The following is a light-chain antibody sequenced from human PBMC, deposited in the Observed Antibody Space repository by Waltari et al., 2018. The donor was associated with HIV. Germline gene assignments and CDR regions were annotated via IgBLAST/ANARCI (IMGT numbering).Light chain of an antibody. J-gene: IGLJ3*02. V-gene: IGLV2-18*02. CDR2: EVT. CDR3: SSYSSSSTWV. Sequence: QSALTQPPSVSGSPGQSVTIPCTGTSSDVGSYNRVSWYQQPPGTAPQLMIYEVTNRPSGVPDRFSGSKSGNTASLTISGLQAEDEAHYYCSSYSSSSTWVFGGGTKLTVL. CDR1: SSDVGSYNR.